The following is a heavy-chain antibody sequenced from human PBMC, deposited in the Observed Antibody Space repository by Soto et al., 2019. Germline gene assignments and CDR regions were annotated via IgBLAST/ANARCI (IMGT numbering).Heavy chain of an antibody. D-gene: IGHD5-12*01. CDR3: ARDRASGYEGSPFDY. CDR2: ISDHNGNT. J-gene: IGHJ4*02. V-gene: IGHV1-18*04. Sequence: QVQLVQSGAEVKKPGASVKVSCKASGYTFTSYGINWVRQAPGQGLEWMGWISDHNGNTNYAQKLQGRVTMTTDTFTSTAYMELTSLRSDDTAVYSCARDRASGYEGSPFDYWGQGTLVTVSA. CDR1: GYTFTSYG.